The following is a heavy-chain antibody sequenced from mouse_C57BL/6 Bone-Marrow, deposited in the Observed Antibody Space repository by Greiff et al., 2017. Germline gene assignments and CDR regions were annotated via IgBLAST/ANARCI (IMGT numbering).Heavy chain of an antibody. V-gene: IGHV1-81*01. J-gene: IGHJ4*01. CDR2: IYPRSGNT. Sequence: VKLMESGAELARPGASVKLSCKASGYTFTSYGISWVKQRTGQGLEWIGEIYPRSGNTYYNEKFKGKATLTADKSSSTAYMELRSLSSEDSAVYFCANLLRAMDYWGQGTSVTVSS. CDR3: ANLLRAMDY. CDR1: GYTFTSYG. D-gene: IGHD2-1*01.